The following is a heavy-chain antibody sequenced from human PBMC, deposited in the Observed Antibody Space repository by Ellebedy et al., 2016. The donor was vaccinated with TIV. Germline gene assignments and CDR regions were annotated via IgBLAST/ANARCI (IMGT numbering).Heavy chain of an antibody. J-gene: IGHJ4*02. D-gene: IGHD6-19*01. V-gene: IGHV1-46*01. CDR1: GYPFTAYY. CDR3: AIRYSSGWSFDY. CDR2: INPSGGRT. Sequence: ASVKVSXKASGYPFTAYYMHWVRQAPGQGLEWMGIINPSGGRTSYAQKFQGRVTMTRDTSTSTVYMELSSLRSEDTAVYYCAIRYSSGWSFDYWGQGTLVTASS.